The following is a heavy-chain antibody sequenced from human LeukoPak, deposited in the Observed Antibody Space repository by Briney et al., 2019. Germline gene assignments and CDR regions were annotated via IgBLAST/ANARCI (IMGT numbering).Heavy chain of an antibody. CDR2: IYHSGST. J-gene: IGHJ4*02. CDR3: ARGSTVPYYFDY. Sequence: SETLSLTCAVSGGSISSGGYSWSWIRQPPGKGLEWIGYIYHSGSTYYNPSLKSRVTISVDRSKNQLSLKLSSVTAADTAVYYCARGSTVPYYFDYWGQGTLVTVSS. CDR1: GGSISSGGYS. V-gene: IGHV4-30-2*01. D-gene: IGHD4-4*01.